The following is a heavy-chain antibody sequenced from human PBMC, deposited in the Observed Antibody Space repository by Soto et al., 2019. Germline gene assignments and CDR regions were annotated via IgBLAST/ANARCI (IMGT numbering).Heavy chain of an antibody. CDR1: GGSVDSGEYY. J-gene: IGHJ3*01. CDR2: IYDSGIT. Sequence: QVQLQESGPGLVKPSQTLSLACTVSGGSVDSGEYYYSWIRQPPGKGLEWIGYIYDSGITNYTPSLKGRVTMSLDRSNNQVSLKLSSVTAADTAVYFCARDVAHGYTENVWGQGTMVTVSS. V-gene: IGHV4-30-4*01. D-gene: IGHD5-18*01. CDR3: ARDVAHGYTENV.